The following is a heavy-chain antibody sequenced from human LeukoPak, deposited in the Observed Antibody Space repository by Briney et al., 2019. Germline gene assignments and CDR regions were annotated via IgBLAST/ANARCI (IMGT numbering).Heavy chain of an antibody. CDR2: ISSSGDTI. D-gene: IGHD6-19*01. CDR1: GFTFSDYY. V-gene: IGHV3-11*04. CDR3: AKDLSGWYTSGAFDI. J-gene: IGHJ3*02. Sequence: PGGSLRLSCAASGFTFSDYYMSWIRQAPGKGLEWISYISSSGDTIFYADSVKGRFTISRDNAKNSLYLQMNSLRAEDTAVYYCAKDLSGWYTSGAFDIWGQGTMVTVSS.